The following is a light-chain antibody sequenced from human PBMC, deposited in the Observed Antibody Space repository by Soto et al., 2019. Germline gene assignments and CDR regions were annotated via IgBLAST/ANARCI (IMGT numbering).Light chain of an antibody. J-gene: IGKJ1*01. CDR1: QSVSSTY. CDR3: QQYGSSTGT. V-gene: IGKV3-20*01. Sequence: EIVLTQSPGTLSLSPGERATLSCRASQSVSSTYLIWYQQKPGQAPRLLIYGASSRATGVPDRFSGGGSGPDFTLTISRLEPEDFAVYYCQQYGSSTGTSGQGTKVDIK. CDR2: GAS.